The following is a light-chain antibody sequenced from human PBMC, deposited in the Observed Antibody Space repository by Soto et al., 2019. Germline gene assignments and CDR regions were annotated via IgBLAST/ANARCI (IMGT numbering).Light chain of an antibody. V-gene: IGLV2-14*03. CDR3: VSFTTSRSYV. J-gene: IGLJ1*01. CDR2: DII. CDR1: SSDVGAYIF. Sequence: QSVLTQPASVSGSPGQSITISCTGTSSDVGAYIFVSWYQQHPGKAPKLMIYDIINRPSGVSNRFSGSKSGNTASLTISGLHAEDEADYYCVSFTTSRSYVFGTGTKVTVL.